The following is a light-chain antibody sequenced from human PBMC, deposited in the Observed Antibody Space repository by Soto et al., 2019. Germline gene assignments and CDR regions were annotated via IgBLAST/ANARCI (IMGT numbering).Light chain of an antibody. CDR3: QQYSIWRT. V-gene: IGKV3-15*01. J-gene: IGKJ1*01. Sequence: EIVRTHSPASLSGSPGERAALSGRAIQSVSINLAWYQQKPFQAPRLLIYGASTRATGIPARFSGSGSGTEFTLTISSLQSEDFAVYYCQQYSIWRTFGQGTKVDIK. CDR1: QSVSIN. CDR2: GAS.